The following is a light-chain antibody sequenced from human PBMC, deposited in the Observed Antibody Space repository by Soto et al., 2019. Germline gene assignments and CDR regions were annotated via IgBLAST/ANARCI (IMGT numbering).Light chain of an antibody. J-gene: IGKJ2*01. Sequence: DIVMTQSPDSLAVSLGERATINCKSSQSVLHSSNNKNYLAWYQRKPGQPPKLLIYWASTRESGVTDRFSGSGSGTDFTLTISSLQAEDVAIYYCQQYYRTPRTFGQGTKLEIK. CDR3: QQYYRTPRT. CDR1: QSVLHSSNNKNY. V-gene: IGKV4-1*01. CDR2: WAS.